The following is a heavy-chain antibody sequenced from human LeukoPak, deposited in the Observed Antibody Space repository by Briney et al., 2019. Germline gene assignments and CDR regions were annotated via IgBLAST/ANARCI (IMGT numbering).Heavy chain of an antibody. V-gene: IGHV3-30*04. Sequence: PGGSLRLSCAASGFTFSSYAMHWVRQAPGKGLEWAAVISYDGSNKYYADSVKGRFTISRDNSKNTLYLEMNSLRAEDTAVYYCARVFYGDYFLGAQRPELEQNDYWGQGTLVTVSS. CDR1: GFTFSSYA. CDR3: ARVFYGDYFLGAQRPELEQNDY. D-gene: IGHD4-17*01. J-gene: IGHJ4*02. CDR2: ISYDGSNK.